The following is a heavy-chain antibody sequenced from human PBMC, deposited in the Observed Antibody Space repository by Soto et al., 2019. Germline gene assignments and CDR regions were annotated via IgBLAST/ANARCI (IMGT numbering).Heavy chain of an antibody. D-gene: IGHD3-3*01. CDR2: ITDSSDTV. V-gene: IGHV3-48*02. CDR1: GFSFSNYN. J-gene: IGHJ4*02. CDR3: ARDFGHGYYLDY. Sequence: GGSLRLSCVASGFSFSNYNMNWVRQAPGKGLEWVSYITDSSDTVHYADSVRGRFTIPRDNAESSLYLQMNSLRDEDTAVYFCARDFGHGYYLDYWGRGTLVTVSS.